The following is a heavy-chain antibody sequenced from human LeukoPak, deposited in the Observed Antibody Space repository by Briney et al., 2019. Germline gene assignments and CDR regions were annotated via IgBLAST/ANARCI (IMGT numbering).Heavy chain of an antibody. CDR2: IQNIGTT. J-gene: IGHJ4*02. CDR1: GDSINNYY. D-gene: IGHD5-18*01. CDR3: ATVEGWRYSYGYFDY. Sequence: SETLSLTCTVSGDSINNYYGSWIRQPPGKGLEWIGYIQNIGTTTSNPSLKSRVTISIDTSKNQFSLKLTSVTAADTAVYYCATVEGWRYSYGYFDYWGQGTLVTVSS. V-gene: IGHV4-59*01.